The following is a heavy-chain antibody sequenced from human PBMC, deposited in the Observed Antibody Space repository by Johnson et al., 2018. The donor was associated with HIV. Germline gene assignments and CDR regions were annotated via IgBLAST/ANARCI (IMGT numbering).Heavy chain of an antibody. CDR1: GFTFSSYG. J-gene: IGHJ3*02. CDR2: ISDDGSSQ. Sequence: QVQLVESGGGVVQPGGSLRLSCAASGFTFSSYGMHWVRQAPGKGLEWVAVISDDGSSQSYADSVKGRFTISRDNSENTLFLQMNSLRAEDTAVYHYAKLAAAGGLRDAFDIWGQGTMVTVSS. V-gene: IGHV3-30-3*02. CDR3: AKLAAAGGLRDAFDI. D-gene: IGHD6-13*01.